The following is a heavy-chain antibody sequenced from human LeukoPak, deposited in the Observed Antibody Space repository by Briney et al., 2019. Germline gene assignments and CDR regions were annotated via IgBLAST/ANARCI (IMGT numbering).Heavy chain of an antibody. Sequence: GGSLRLSCAASGFIFSSYAMSWVRQAPGKGLEWVSAISGSGGSTSYADSVKGRFTISRDNSKNSLYLQMNSLRAEDTAVYYCASYGTPLYDFWSGSNFWGQGTLVTVSS. CDR3: ASYGTPLYDFWSGSNF. V-gene: IGHV3-23*01. CDR2: ISGSGGST. J-gene: IGHJ4*02. D-gene: IGHD3-3*01. CDR1: GFIFSSYA.